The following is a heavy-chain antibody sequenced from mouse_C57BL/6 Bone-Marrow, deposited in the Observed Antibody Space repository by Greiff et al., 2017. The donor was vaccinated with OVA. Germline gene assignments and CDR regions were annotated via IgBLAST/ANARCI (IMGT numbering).Heavy chain of an antibody. D-gene: IGHD2-3*01. J-gene: IGHJ3*01. CDR1: GYTFTSYT. Sequence: VQLQQSGAELARPGASVKMSCKASGYTFTSYTMHWVKQRPGQGLEWIGYINPSSGYTKYNQKFKDKATLTADTSSSTAYMQLSSLTSADAAVYYSERDDGNLFAYWGQGTLVTVSA. V-gene: IGHV1-4*01. CDR2: INPSSGYT. CDR3: ERDDGNLFAY.